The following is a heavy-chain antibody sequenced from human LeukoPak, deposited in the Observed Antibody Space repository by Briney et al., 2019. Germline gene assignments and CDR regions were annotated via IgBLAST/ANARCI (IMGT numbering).Heavy chain of an antibody. CDR3: ARSRSGYSYDHAAFEV. CDR1: GDSISTYY. Sequence: PSETLSLTCTVSGDSISTYYWSWIRKPPGKGLEWIAYIEYRGSTTYNPSLRNRVTISVDTSRNQFSLKLSSVTAADTAVYYCARSRSGYSYDHAAFEVWGQGTMVTVSS. D-gene: IGHD5-18*01. J-gene: IGHJ3*01. CDR2: IEYRGST. V-gene: IGHV4-59*01.